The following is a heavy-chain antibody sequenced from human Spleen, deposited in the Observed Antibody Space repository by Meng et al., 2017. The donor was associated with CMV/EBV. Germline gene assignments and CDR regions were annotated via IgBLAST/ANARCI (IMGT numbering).Heavy chain of an antibody. V-gene: IGHV4-39*07. Sequence: SETLSLTCTGSGGSISSSSFYWGWIRQPPGKGLEWIGSIYYSGSTYYNPSLKSRVTISIDTSKNQFFLKLSSVTATDTAVYYCAGEYGNWFDPWGQGTLVTVSS. CDR1: GGSISSSSFY. J-gene: IGHJ5*02. D-gene: IGHD3-10*01. CDR2: IYYSGST. CDR3: AGEYGNWFDP.